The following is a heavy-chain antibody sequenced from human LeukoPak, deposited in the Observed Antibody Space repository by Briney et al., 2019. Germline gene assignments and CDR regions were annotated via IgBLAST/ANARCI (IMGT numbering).Heavy chain of an antibody. CDR2: LYYTGST. D-gene: IGHD6-13*01. CDR3: ARSGTGLDS. Sequence: PSETLPLTCTVSGASVSSYYWSWIRQPPGRGLEWIGYLYYTGSTNYNPSLKSRITTSVDTSKNQFSLKLSSVTAADTAVYYCARSGTGLDSWGQGTLVTVSS. V-gene: IGHV4-59*08. CDR1: GASVSSYY. J-gene: IGHJ5*02.